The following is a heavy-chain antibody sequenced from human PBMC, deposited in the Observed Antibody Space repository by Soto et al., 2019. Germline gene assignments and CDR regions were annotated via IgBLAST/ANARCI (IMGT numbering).Heavy chain of an antibody. V-gene: IGHV3-23*01. J-gene: IGHJ5*02. D-gene: IGHD1-26*01. CDR2: ISGSGFKK. CDR1: GFIFENFG. Sequence: PGGSLRLSCAASGFIFENFGMSWVRQAPGKGLEWISSISGSGFKKYCADSVKGRLTISRDNSKSTVYLELNNLSAEDTAVYHCAKNQGVELVPLATVDWFDPWGQGSVVTVSS. CDR3: AKNQGVELVPLATVDWFDP.